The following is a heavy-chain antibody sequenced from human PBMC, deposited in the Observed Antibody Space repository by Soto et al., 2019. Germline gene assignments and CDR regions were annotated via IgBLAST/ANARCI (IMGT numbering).Heavy chain of an antibody. D-gene: IGHD3-22*01. CDR2: IHYSGST. Sequence: QLQLQESGPGLVKPSETLSLTCTVSGDSVTISDYYWGWIRQPPGKGLEWIGSIHYSGSTYYNPSLKSRVTISGDTSKTQFSLELTSVTAAYAAVCYCAAHDSGGYSAEYWGQGTLVTVSS. CDR3: AAHDSGGYSAEY. V-gene: IGHV4-39*01. CDR1: GDSVTISDYY. J-gene: IGHJ4*02.